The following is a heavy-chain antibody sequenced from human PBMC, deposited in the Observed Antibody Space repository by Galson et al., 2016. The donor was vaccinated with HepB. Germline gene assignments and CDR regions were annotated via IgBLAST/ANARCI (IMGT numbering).Heavy chain of an antibody. CDR3: VRDRRRAYTGYFYALDV. D-gene: IGHD5-12*01. J-gene: IGHJ6*02. V-gene: IGHV3-33*01. Sequence: SLRLSCAASGFTFSNYGMHWVRQAPGKGLEWVAIIWSDGSNDLYADSVRGRFIISRDNSKNTIYLQMNILRAEDTAMYYCVRDRRRAYTGYFYALDVWGQGTTVTVS. CDR2: IWSDGSND. CDR1: GFTFSNYG.